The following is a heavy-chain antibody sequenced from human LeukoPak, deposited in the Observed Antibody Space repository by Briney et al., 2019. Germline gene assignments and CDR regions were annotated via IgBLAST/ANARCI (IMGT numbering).Heavy chain of an antibody. J-gene: IGHJ6*02. Sequence: GASVKVSCKASGYTFTSYGISWVRQAPGQGLEWMGWISAYNGNTNYAQKLQGRVTMTTDTSTSTAYMELRSLRSDDTAVYYCARERIAAAGGYYYGMDVWGQGTTVTVSS. D-gene: IGHD6-13*01. CDR1: GYTFTSYG. V-gene: IGHV1-18*01. CDR3: ARERIAAAGGYYYGMDV. CDR2: ISAYNGNT.